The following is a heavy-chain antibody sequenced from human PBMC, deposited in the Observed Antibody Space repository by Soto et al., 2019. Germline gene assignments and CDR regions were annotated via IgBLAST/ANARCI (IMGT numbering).Heavy chain of an antibody. Sequence: ASVKVSCKASGYTFTGYYMHWVRQAPGQGLEWMGWINPNSGGTNYAQKFQGRVTMTRDTSISTAYMELSRLRSDDTAVYYCARGPYDSSGYLYFDYWGQGTLVTVSS. J-gene: IGHJ4*02. CDR3: ARGPYDSSGYLYFDY. CDR2: INPNSGGT. V-gene: IGHV1-2*02. CDR1: GYTFTGYY. D-gene: IGHD3-22*01.